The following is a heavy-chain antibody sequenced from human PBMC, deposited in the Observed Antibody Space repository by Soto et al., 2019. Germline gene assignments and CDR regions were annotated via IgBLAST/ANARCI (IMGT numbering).Heavy chain of an antibody. CDR3: ARGLISDYYLYDAFDI. J-gene: IGHJ3*02. CDR2: IYYSGST. CDR1: GGSLSSYY. D-gene: IGHD3-22*01. Sequence: SDTLSLTCTVSGGSLSSYYWSWIRQPPGKGLEWIGYIYYSGSTNYNPSLKSRVTISVDTSKNQFSLKLSSVTAADTAVYYCARGLISDYYLYDAFDIWGQGTMVTVSS. V-gene: IGHV4-59*01.